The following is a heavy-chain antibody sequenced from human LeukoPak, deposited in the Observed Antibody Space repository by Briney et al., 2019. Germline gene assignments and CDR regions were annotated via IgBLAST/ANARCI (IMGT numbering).Heavy chain of an antibody. CDR3: AKDRADSGSYSYFDY. CDR1: GFTFDDYA. V-gene: IGHV3-43D*03. CDR2: ISWDGGSS. D-gene: IGHD1-26*01. J-gene: IGHJ4*02. Sequence: GGSLRLSCAASGFTFDDYAMHWIRQAPGKGLEWVSLISWDGGSSYYADSVKGRFTISRDNSKNSLYLQMNSLRAEDTALYYCAKDRADSGSYSYFDYWGQGTLVTVSS.